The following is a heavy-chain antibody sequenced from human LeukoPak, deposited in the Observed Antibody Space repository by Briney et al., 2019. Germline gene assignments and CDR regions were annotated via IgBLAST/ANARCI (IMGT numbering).Heavy chain of an antibody. CDR3: AKGPVVTFDI. Sequence: GGAPRLSCAGPGVPFCNYAMKRGGPGPGEGVEWVSTLSGSGTSTGYADSVKGRFTISRDNSKKTLYLQMNSLRAEDTAVYYCAKGPVVTFDIWGQGTMVTVSS. CDR2: LSGSGTST. V-gene: IGHV3-23*01. J-gene: IGHJ3*02. D-gene: IGHD2-15*01. CDR1: GVPFCNYA.